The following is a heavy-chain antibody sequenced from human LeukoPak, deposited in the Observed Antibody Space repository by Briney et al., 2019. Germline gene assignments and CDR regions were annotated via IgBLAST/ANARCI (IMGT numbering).Heavy chain of an antibody. V-gene: IGHV3-73*01. D-gene: IGHD1-7*01. Sequence: PGGSLRLSCAASGFSFSVSTMHWVRQASGKGLEWVGRIRDKAESYATVYAASVKGRLTISRDDSQNTAYLQLNSLRSDDTAVYYCTRSLTGATFGDYWGQGTLVTVSS. CDR1: GFSFSVST. J-gene: IGHJ4*02. CDR3: TRSLTGATFGDY. CDR2: IRDKAESYAT.